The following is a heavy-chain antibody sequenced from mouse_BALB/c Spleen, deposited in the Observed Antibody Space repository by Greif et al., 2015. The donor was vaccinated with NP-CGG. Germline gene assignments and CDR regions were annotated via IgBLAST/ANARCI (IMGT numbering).Heavy chain of an antibody. V-gene: IGHV5-6-2*01. CDR3: ARQWLRRDAMDY. CDR1: GFTFSSYY. Sequence: EVKLVESGGGLVKLGGSLKLSCAASGFTFSSYYMSWVRQTPEKRLELVAAINSNGGSTYYPDTVKGRFTISRDNAKNTLYLQMSSLKSEDTALYYCARQWLRRDAMDYWGQGTSVTVSS. D-gene: IGHD2-2*01. CDR2: INSNGGST. J-gene: IGHJ4*01.